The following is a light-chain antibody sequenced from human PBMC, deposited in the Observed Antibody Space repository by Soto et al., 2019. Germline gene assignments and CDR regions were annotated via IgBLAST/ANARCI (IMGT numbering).Light chain of an antibody. CDR2: STY. J-gene: IGLJ1*01. CDR1: NTNIGAGFD. CDR3: QSYDSGLSGYV. V-gene: IGLV1-40*01. Sequence: QSVLTQPHSRSVAPGQRVTISCTGSNTNIGAGFDVHWYRQLPGRAPTLLIYSTYYPPSGVPDRFSRSKSGTSASLAIAGLQAEDEAEYYCQSYDSGLSGYVFGPGTKVTVL.